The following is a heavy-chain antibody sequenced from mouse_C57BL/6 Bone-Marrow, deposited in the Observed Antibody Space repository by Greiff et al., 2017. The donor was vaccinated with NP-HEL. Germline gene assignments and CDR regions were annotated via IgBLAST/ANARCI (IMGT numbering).Heavy chain of an antibody. V-gene: IGHV1-82*01. CDR2: IYPGDGDT. Sequence: VQLQQSGPELVKPGASVKISCKASGYAFSSSWMNWVKQRPGKGLEWIGRIYPGDGDTNYIGKFKGKATLTADKASSTAYMQLSSLTSEDSAVYFCAYSNWFAYWGQGTLVTVSA. CDR3: AYSNWFAY. J-gene: IGHJ3*01. CDR1: GYAFSSSW. D-gene: IGHD2-5*01.